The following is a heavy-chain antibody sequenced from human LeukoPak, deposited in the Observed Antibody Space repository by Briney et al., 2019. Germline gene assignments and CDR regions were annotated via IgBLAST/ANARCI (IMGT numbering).Heavy chain of an antibody. CDR3: ARVATYSSNSFDY. CDR1: GYSISSGYY. D-gene: IGHD6-13*01. V-gene: IGHV4-38-2*01. CDR2: IYHSGST. J-gene: IGHJ4*02. Sequence: SETLSLTCAVSGYSISSGYYWGWIRQPPGKGLEWIGSIYHSGSTYYNPSLKSRVTISVDTSKNQFSLKLSSVTAADTAVYYCARVATYSSNSFDYWGQGTLVTASS.